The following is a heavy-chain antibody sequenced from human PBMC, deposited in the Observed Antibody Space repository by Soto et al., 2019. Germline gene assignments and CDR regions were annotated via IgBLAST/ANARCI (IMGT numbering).Heavy chain of an antibody. D-gene: IGHD2-2*01. Sequence: SETLSLTCTVSGGSISSGGYYWSWIRQHPGKGLEWIGYIYYSGSTYYNPSLKSRVTISVDTSKNQFSLKLSSVTAADTAVYYCARWVVVVPAAKMGYFDYWGQGTLVTVSS. CDR2: IYYSGST. V-gene: IGHV4-31*03. J-gene: IGHJ4*02. CDR3: ARWVVVVPAAKMGYFDY. CDR1: GGSISSGGYY.